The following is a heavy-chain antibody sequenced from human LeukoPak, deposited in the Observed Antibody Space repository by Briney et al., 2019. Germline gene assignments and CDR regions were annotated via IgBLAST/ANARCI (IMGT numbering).Heavy chain of an antibody. Sequence: SETLSLTCTVSGGSISSSSYYWGWIRQPPGKGLEWIGSIYYSGSTYYNPSLKSRVTISVDTSKNQFSLKLSSVTAADTAVYYCARLPGYSSGWSKVLNYFDHWGQGTLVTVSS. CDR3: ARLPGYSSGWSKVLNYFDH. D-gene: IGHD6-19*01. J-gene: IGHJ4*02. V-gene: IGHV4-39*01. CDR1: GGSISSSSYY. CDR2: IYYSGST.